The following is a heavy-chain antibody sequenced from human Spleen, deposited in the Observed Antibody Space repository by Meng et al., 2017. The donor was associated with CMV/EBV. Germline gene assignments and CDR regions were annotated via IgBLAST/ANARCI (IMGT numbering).Heavy chain of an antibody. CDR1: GFTFSRYA. J-gene: IGHJ6*02. CDR2: LSYDEINN. D-gene: IGHD1-7*01. CDR3: ARGVSTGTTGIYYYYGMDV. V-gene: IGHV3-30-3*01. Sequence: GESLKISCAASGFTFSRYAMHWVRQAPGKGLEWVAVLSYDEINNFYADSVKGRFTISRDNSKNTLYLQMNSLRAEDTAVYYCARGVSTGTTGIYYYYGMDVWGQGTTVTVSS.